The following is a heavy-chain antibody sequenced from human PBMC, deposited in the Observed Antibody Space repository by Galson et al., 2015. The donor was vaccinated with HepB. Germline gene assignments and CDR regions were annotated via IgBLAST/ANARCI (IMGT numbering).Heavy chain of an antibody. V-gene: IGHV3-9*01. CDR2: ISWNSGSI. CDR1: GFTFDDYA. J-gene: IGHJ5*02. CDR3: AKDRGGQPSNWFDP. Sequence: LRLSCAASGFTFDDYAMHWVRQAPGKGLEWVSGISWNSGSIGYADSAKGRFTISRDNAKNSLYLQMNSLRAEDTTLYYCAKDRGGQPSNWFDPWGQGTLATVSS. D-gene: IGHD3-16*01.